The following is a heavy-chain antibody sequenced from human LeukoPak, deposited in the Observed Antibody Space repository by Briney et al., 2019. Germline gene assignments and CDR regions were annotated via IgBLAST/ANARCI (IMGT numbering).Heavy chain of an antibody. D-gene: IGHD6-19*01. CDR2: ISYDGSNK. CDR3: ARVAAVAYYYYYMDV. Sequence: PGGSLRLSCAASGFTFSSYAMHWVRQAPGKGLEWVAVISYDGSNKYYADSVKGRFTISRDNSKNTLYLQMNSLRAEDTAVYYCARVAAVAYYYYYMDVWGKGTTVTISS. CDR1: GFTFSSYA. J-gene: IGHJ6*03. V-gene: IGHV3-30*04.